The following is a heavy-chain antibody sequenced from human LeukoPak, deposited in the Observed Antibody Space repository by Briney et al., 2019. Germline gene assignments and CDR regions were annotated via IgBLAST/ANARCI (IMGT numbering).Heavy chain of an antibody. J-gene: IGHJ4*02. Sequence: TGGSLRLSCAASGFTFSSYSMNWVRQAPGKGLEWVSSISSSSSSYIYYADSVKGRFTISRDNAKNSLYLQMNSLRAEDTAVYYCARDAVSGFYYFDYWGQGTLVTVSS. CDR1: GFTFSSYS. CDR2: ISSSSSSYI. CDR3: ARDAVSGFYYFDY. D-gene: IGHD5/OR15-5a*01. V-gene: IGHV3-21*01.